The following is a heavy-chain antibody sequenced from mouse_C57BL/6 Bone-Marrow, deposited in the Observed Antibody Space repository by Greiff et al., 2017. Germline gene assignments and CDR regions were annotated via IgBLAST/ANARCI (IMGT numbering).Heavy chain of an antibody. CDR1: GYTFTDYY. CDR3: ARYFYYYGSTYFDY. D-gene: IGHD1-1*01. V-gene: IGHV1-19*01. Sequence: EVKLMESGPVLVKPGASVKMSCKASGYTFTDYYMNWVKQSHGKSLEWIGVINPYNGGTSYNQKFKGKATLTVDKSSSTAYMELNSLTSEDSAVYYCARYFYYYGSTYFDYWGQGTTLTVSS. CDR2: INPYNGGT. J-gene: IGHJ2*01.